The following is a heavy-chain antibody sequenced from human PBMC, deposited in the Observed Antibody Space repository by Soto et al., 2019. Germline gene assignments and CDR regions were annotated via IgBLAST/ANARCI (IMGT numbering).Heavy chain of an antibody. Sequence: EVQLVESGGGLVQPGGSLRLSCAASGLTFSRCAMHWVRQVTGKGLEWVSAIGTGGDTYYADSVKGGFSFSRENAKNSVYLQMNILSADDTAMYYCAREGSGSGWNEWFFDLWGRGTLVTVSS. J-gene: IGHJ2*01. CDR3: AREGSGSGWNEWFFDL. CDR1: GLTFSRCA. CDR2: IGTGGDT. D-gene: IGHD6-19*01. V-gene: IGHV3-13*01.